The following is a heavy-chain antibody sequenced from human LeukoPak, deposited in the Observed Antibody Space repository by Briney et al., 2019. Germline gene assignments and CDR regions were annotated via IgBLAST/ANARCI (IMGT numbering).Heavy chain of an antibody. D-gene: IGHD2-15*01. Sequence: KPSETLSLTCTVSGGSISSYYWSWIRQPPGKGLEWIGYIYYTGNTNYNPSLKSRVTISVDTSKNQFSLNLSSVTAADTAIYYCARLGRAASPFGYWGQGTLVTVSS. CDR3: ARLGRAASPFGY. CDR1: GGSISSYY. V-gene: IGHV4-59*08. CDR2: IYYTGNT. J-gene: IGHJ4*02.